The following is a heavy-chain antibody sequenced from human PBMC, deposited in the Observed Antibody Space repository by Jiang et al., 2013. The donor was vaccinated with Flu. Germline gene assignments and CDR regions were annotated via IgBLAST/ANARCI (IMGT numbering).Heavy chain of an antibody. J-gene: IGHJ6*02. CDR3: ARESPGEWLRLGYLYFYGMDV. D-gene: IGHD5-12*01. CDR1: GDSVSSNSAA. CDR2: TYYKSRWYN. Sequence: SQTLSLTCAISGDSVSSNSAAWNWIRQSPSRGLEWLGRTYYKSRWYNDYASSVRSRVTISSDTSKNQFSLHLNSMTPEDTAVYFCARESPGEWLRLGYLYFYGMDVWGQGPRSSSP. V-gene: IGHV6-1*01.